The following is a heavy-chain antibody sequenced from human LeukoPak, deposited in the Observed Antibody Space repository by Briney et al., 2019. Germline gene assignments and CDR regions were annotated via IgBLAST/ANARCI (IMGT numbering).Heavy chain of an antibody. CDR1: GFTFSSYA. J-gene: IGHJ4*02. CDR3: ARGIDY. Sequence: GGSLRLSCAASGFTFSSYAMHWVRQTPGKGLEWVAVISYDGSNKYYADSVKGRFTISRDNSKNTLYLQMNSLRAEDTAVYYCARGIDYWGQGTLVTVSS. V-gene: IGHV3-30-3*01. CDR2: ISYDGSNK.